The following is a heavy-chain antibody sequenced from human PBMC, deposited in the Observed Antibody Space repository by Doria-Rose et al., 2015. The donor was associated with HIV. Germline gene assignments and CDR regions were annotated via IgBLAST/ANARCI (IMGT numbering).Heavy chain of an antibody. Sequence: VKPSDTLSLTCRLSGSSVSSRGYYWNWIRQVPGKGLESLGYTYYTGTSDYSPSLKSRLNMAVDTSKNQLSLKLSFVTVADTAVYYCARMGSYRELDYWGQGTLVTVSA. CDR2: TYYTGTS. D-gene: IGHD3-3*01. CDR1: GSSVSSRGYY. J-gene: IGHJ4*02. V-gene: IGHV4-31*03. CDR3: ARMGSYRELDY.